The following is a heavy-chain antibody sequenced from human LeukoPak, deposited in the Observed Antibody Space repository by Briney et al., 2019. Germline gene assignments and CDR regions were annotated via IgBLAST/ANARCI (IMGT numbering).Heavy chain of an antibody. CDR1: GYSISSGYY. D-gene: IGHD3-3*01. J-gene: IGHJ4*02. V-gene: IGHV4-38-2*02. CDR3: ARDRHYDFWSGSADYFDY. Sequence: SETLSLTCAVSGYSISSGYYWGWIRQPPGKGLEWIGSIYHSGSTYYNPSLKSRVTISVDTSKNQFSLKLSSVTAADTAVYYCARDRHYDFWSGSADYFDYLGQGTLVTVSS. CDR2: IYHSGST.